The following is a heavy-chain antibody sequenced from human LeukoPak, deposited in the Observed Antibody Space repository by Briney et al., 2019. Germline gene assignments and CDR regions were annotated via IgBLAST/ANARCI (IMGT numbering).Heavy chain of an antibody. CDR2: ISSGSTYI. D-gene: IGHD2-2*01. CDR3: ARGAQIVVTPAAQARPGPSGVDY. Sequence: PGESLRLSCAASGFTFSSYSMNWVRQAPGKGLEWVSSISSGSTYIYYADSVKGRFTISRDNAKDSLFLQVNSLRAEDTALYYCARGAQIVVTPAAQARPGPSGVDYWGQGTLVTVSS. V-gene: IGHV3-21*01. J-gene: IGHJ4*02. CDR1: GFTFSSYS.